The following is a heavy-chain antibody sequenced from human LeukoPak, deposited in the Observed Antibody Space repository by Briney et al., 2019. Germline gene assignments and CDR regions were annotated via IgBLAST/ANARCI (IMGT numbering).Heavy chain of an antibody. V-gene: IGHV3-48*03. D-gene: IGHD6-19*01. CDR1: GFTFSSYE. Sequence: GGSLRLSCAASGFTFSSYEMNWVRQAPGKGLEWVSYISSSGSTIYYADSVKGRFTISRDNAKNSLYLQMNSLRAEDTAVYYCARVGIAVAGSYYYYYMDVWGKGTTVTISS. J-gene: IGHJ6*03. CDR3: ARVGIAVAGSYYYYYMDV. CDR2: ISSSGSTI.